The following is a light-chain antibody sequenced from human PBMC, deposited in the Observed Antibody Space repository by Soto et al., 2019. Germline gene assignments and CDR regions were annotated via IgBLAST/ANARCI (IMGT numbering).Light chain of an antibody. CDR1: QSVSSY. J-gene: IGKJ4*01. CDR3: QHYDHWPLT. CDR2: DAS. Sequence: EIVLTQSTATLSLSPGERATLSCRASQSVSSYLAWYQQKPGQAPRLLIYDASNRATGIPARFSGSGSGTEFTLTFSSLQPEDFAVYYCQHYDHWPLTFGGGTKVDIK. V-gene: IGKV3-11*01.